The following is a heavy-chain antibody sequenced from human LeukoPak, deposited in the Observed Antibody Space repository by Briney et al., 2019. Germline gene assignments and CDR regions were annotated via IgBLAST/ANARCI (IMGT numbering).Heavy chain of an antibody. CDR3: AREIGYCSSTSCQFGDAFDI. CDR2: IIPILGIA. CDR1: GGTFSSYA. D-gene: IGHD2-2*01. Sequence: WASVKVSCKASGGTFSSYAISWVRQAPGQGLEWMGRIIPILGIANYAQKLQGRVTMTTDTSTSTAYMELRSLRSDDTAVYYCAREIGYCSSTSCQFGDAFDIWGQGTMVTVSS. V-gene: IGHV1-69*04. J-gene: IGHJ3*02.